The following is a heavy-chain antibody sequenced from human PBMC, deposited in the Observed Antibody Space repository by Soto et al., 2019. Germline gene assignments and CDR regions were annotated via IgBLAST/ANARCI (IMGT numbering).Heavy chain of an antibody. D-gene: IGHD2-15*01. J-gene: IGHJ5*02. V-gene: IGHV4-30-2*01. CDR2: IYHSGST. CDR3: ARVAATPWGQNLFDP. CDR1: GGSISSGGYS. Sequence: PSETLSLTCAVSGGSISSGGYSWSWIRQPPGKGLEWIGYIYHSGSTYYNPSLKSRVTISVDRSKNQFSLKLSSVTAADTAVYYCARVAATPWGQNLFDPWGHGTLDTVST.